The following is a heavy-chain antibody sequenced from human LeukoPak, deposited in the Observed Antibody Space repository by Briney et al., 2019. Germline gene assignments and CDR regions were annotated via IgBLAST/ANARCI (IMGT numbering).Heavy chain of an antibody. V-gene: IGHV3-23*01. J-gene: IGHJ5*02. D-gene: IGHD2-2*01. CDR2: ISGSGGST. Sequence: PGGSLRLSCAASGFTFSSYAMSWVRQAPGKGLEWVSAISGSGGSTYYAESVKGRFTISRDNSKNTLYLQMTSLRAEDTAVYYCAKAGYCSSTNCGNWFDPWGQGTLVTVSS. CDR1: GFTFSSYA. CDR3: AKAGYCSSTNCGNWFDP.